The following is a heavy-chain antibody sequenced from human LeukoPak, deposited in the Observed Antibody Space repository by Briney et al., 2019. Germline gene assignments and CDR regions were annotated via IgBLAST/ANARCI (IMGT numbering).Heavy chain of an antibody. CDR3: ARDNRGKNWFDP. V-gene: IGHV3-30*04. CDR1: GFTFSSYA. D-gene: IGHD3-16*01. J-gene: IGHJ5*02. CDR2: ISYDGSNK. Sequence: GGSLRLSCAASGFTFSSYAMHWVRQAPGKGLEWVAVISYDGSNKYCADSVKGRFTISRDNSKNTLYLQMNSLRAEDTAVYYCARDNRGKNWFDPWGQGTLVTVSS.